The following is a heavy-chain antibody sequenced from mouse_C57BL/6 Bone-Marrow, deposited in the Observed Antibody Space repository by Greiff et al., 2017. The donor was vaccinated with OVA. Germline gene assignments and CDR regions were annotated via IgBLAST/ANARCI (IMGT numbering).Heavy chain of an antibody. J-gene: IGHJ4*01. V-gene: IGHV5-17*01. Sequence: VMLVESGGGLVKPGGSLKLSCAASGFTFSDYGMHWVRQAPEKGLEWVAYISSGSSTIYYADTVKGRFTISRDNAKNTLFLQMTSLRSEDTAMYYCARHYGSSYGAMDYWGQGTSVTVSS. D-gene: IGHD1-1*01. CDR3: ARHYGSSYGAMDY. CDR2: ISSGSSTI. CDR1: GFTFSDYG.